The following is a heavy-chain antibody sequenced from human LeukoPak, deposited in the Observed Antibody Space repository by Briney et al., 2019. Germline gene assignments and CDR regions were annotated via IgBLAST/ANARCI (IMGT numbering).Heavy chain of an antibody. CDR1: GGSISSSSYY. J-gene: IGHJ4*02. Sequence: SETLSLTCTVSGGSISSSSYYWGWIRQPPGKGLEWIGSIYYSGSTYYNPSLKSRVTISVDTSKNQFSLKLSSVTAADTAVYYCASGNYYDSSGYQAVDYWGQGTLVTVSS. CDR2: IYYSGST. D-gene: IGHD3-22*01. V-gene: IGHV4-39*07. CDR3: ASGNYYDSSGYQAVDY.